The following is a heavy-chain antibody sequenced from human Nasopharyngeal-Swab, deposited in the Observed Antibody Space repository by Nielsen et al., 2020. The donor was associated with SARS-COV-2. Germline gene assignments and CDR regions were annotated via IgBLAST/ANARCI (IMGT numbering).Heavy chain of an antibody. J-gene: IGHJ3*02. CDR2: IKQDGSEK. D-gene: IGHD6-13*01. CDR1: GFTFSSYW. Sequence: GSLRLSCAASGFTFSSYWMSWVRQAPGKGLEWVANIKQDGSEKYYVDSVKGRFTIPRDNAKNSLYLQMNSLRAEDTAVYYCSRIAAAGTNAFDIWGQGTMVTVSS. CDR3: SRIAAAGTNAFDI. V-gene: IGHV3-7*05.